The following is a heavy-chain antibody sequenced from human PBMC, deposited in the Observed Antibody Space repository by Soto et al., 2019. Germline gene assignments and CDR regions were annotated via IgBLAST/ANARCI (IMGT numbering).Heavy chain of an antibody. Sequence: GESLKISCKGSGYSFTSYWIGWVRQMPGKGLEWMGIIYPGDSDTRYSPSFQGRVTISADKSISTAYLQWSSLKASDTAMYYCATASIHCSSTSCYDNWFDPWGQGTLVTVSS. V-gene: IGHV5-51*01. J-gene: IGHJ5*02. D-gene: IGHD2-2*01. CDR1: GYSFTSYW. CDR2: IYPGDSDT. CDR3: ATASIHCSSTSCYDNWFDP.